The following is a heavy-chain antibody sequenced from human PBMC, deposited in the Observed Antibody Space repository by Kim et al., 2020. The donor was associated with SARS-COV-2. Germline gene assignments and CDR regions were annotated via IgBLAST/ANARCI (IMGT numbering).Heavy chain of an antibody. CDR1: GFMFSDYA. Sequence: GGSLRLSCVASGFMFSDYAMTWVRQAPGKGLEWVSTIIYTGTDTHFADSVKGRFTISRDNSRSTLYLQMNSLRVDDTAVYYCAKDYPDGSLLGTPTSFFDDWGQGVLVSVSS. CDR3: AKDYPDGSLLGTPTSFFDD. CDR2: IIYTGTDT. V-gene: IGHV3-23*01. J-gene: IGHJ4*02. D-gene: IGHD1-1*01.